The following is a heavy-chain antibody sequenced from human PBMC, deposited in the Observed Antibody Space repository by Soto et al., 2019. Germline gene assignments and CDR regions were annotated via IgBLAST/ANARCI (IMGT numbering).Heavy chain of an antibody. V-gene: IGHV1-18*01. CDR2: ISPYTGNT. J-gene: IGHJ6*02. D-gene: IGHD3-16*01. Sequence: QVQLVQSGDEVKKPGASVKVSCKASGYIFVNYGIAWVRQAPGQGLEWMGWISPYTGNTHSATKVQGRLTMTTDTTTSTAYMELGSLTSHDTAVYYCVMVDNYVTPTPQDVWGQGTTVTVSS. CDR3: VMVDNYVTPTPQDV. CDR1: GYIFVNYG.